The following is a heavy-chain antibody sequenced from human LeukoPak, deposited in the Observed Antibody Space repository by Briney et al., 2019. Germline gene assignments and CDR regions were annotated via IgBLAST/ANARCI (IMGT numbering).Heavy chain of an antibody. CDR1: GGTFSSYA. V-gene: IGHV1-69*13. CDR3: ARAPKGSAIDWLFDY. Sequence: SVKVSCKASGGTFSSYAISWVRQAPGQGLEWMGGIIPIFGTANYAQKFRGRVTITADESTSTAYMELSSLRSEDTAVYYCARAPKGSAIDWLFDYWGQGTLVTVSS. CDR2: IIPIFGTA. J-gene: IGHJ4*02. D-gene: IGHD3-9*01.